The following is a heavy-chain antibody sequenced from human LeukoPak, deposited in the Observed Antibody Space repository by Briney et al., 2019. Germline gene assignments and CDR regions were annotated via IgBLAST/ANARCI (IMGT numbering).Heavy chain of an antibody. Sequence: GGSLRLSRAASGFTFSSYWMSWVRQAPGKGLEWVANIKQDGSEKYYVDSVKGRFTISRDNAKNSLYLQMNSLRAEDTAVYYCARDRSYGSGSSFDYWGQGTLVTVSS. CDR3: ARDRSYGSGSSFDY. CDR2: IKQDGSEK. J-gene: IGHJ4*02. V-gene: IGHV3-7*01. CDR1: GFTFSSYW. D-gene: IGHD3-10*01.